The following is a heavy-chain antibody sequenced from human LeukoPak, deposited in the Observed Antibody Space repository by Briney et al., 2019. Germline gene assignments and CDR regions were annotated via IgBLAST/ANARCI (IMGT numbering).Heavy chain of an antibody. CDR3: AKSGLNRFDY. D-gene: IGHD2-15*01. V-gene: IGHV3-23*01. Sequence: GGSLRLSCAASGFTFNSFAMSWVRQAPGKGLEWVSAISGGGSTYYADSVKGRFTISRYNSKNTLYLQMNSLRAEDTAVYYCAKSGLNRFDYWGQGTLVTVSS. CDR1: GFTFNSFA. CDR2: ISGGGST. J-gene: IGHJ4*02.